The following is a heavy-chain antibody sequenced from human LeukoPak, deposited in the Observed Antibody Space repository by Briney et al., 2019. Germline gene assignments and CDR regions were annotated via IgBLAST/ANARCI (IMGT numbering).Heavy chain of an antibody. Sequence: GGSVKVSCKASGYTFTSYGISWVRQAPGQGLEWMGWISAYNGNTNYAQKLQGGVTITADESTSTAYMELSSLRSEDTAVYYCARGLSSSTWYWIDYWGQGTLVTVSS. CDR2: ISAYNGNT. V-gene: IGHV1-18*01. D-gene: IGHD6-13*01. CDR1: GYTFTSYG. CDR3: ARGLSSSTWYWIDY. J-gene: IGHJ4*02.